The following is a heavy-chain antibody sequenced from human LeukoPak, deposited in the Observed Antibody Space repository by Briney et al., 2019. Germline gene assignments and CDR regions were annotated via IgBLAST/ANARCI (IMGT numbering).Heavy chain of an antibody. Sequence: GESLKISCKGSGYSFTSYWIDWVRQMPGKGLEWMGIIYPGDSDTRYSPSFQGQVTISADKSISTAYLQWSSLKASDTAMYYCARRQYYYDSSGFLTHFDYWGQGTLVTVSS. J-gene: IGHJ4*02. CDR3: ARRQYYYDSSGFLTHFDY. D-gene: IGHD3-22*01. CDR2: IYPGDSDT. V-gene: IGHV5-51*01. CDR1: GYSFTSYW.